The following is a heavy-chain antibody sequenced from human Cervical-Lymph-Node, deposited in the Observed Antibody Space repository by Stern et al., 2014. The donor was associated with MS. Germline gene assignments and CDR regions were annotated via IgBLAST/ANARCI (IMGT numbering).Heavy chain of an antibody. Sequence: MQLVESGGGVVQPGRSLRLSCAASGFSFSNYGMYLVRQAPGKGLEWLAVIWYVGSNEYYADSVKGRFTISRDNTKNTLYLQMNSLRAEDTAVYYCARERDHNWNAPGAFDYWGQGTLVTVSS. CDR2: IWYVGSNE. V-gene: IGHV3-33*01. CDR3: ARERDHNWNAPGAFDY. CDR1: GFSFSNYG. J-gene: IGHJ4*02. D-gene: IGHD1-20*01.